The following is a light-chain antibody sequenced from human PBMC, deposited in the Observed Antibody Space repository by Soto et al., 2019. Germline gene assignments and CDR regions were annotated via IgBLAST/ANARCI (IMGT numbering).Light chain of an antibody. J-gene: IGLJ1*01. CDR1: STDVGGYKY. CDR2: EVS. V-gene: IGLV2-14*01. CDR3: SSYSSTSTYV. Sequence: QSALTQPASVSGSPGQSITISCTGTSTDVGGYKYVSWYQQHPDKAPKLIISEVSNRPSWVSHRFSGSKSGNTASLTISGLQAADEADYYCSSYSSTSTYVFGPEDKIT.